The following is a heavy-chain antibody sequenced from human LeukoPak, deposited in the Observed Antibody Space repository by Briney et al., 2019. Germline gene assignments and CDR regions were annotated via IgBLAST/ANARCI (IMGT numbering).Heavy chain of an antibody. CDR1: GFTFSSYD. CDR3: AKDGFDYGDYVTLYYFDY. CDR2: ISGSGGST. J-gene: IGHJ4*02. V-gene: IGHV3-23*01. Sequence: GGSLRLSCAASGFTFSSYDMSWVRQAPGKGPEWVSAISGSGGSTYYANSVKGRFTISRDNSKNTLYLQMNSLRAEDTAVYYCAKDGFDYGDYVTLYYFDYWGQGTLVTVSS. D-gene: IGHD4-17*01.